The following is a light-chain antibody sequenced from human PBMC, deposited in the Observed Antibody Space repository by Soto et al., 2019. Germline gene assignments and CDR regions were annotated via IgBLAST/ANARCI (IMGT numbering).Light chain of an antibody. V-gene: IGLV2-11*01. J-gene: IGLJ3*02. Sequence: QSALTQPRSVSGSPGQSVTISCTGTSSDVGGYNYVSWYQQHPGKAPKLMIYDVSKRPSGVPDRFSGSKSGNTASLTISGLQAEDDADYYCCSSAGTYTSVFGGGTKLIVL. CDR2: DVS. CDR1: SSDVGGYNY. CDR3: CSSAGTYTSV.